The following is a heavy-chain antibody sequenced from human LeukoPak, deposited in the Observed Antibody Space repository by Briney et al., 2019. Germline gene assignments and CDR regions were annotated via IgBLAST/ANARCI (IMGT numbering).Heavy chain of an antibody. D-gene: IGHD6-13*01. J-gene: IGHJ5*02. V-gene: IGHV1-2*02. CDR1: GYTFTGYY. Sequence: GASVKVPCKASGYTFTGYYMNWVRQTPGQGLEWMGWINPNSGRTNYAHNFQGRVTLTRDPSISTAYMELTGLTSNDTGVYYCARTREYSSTWFFPPFDPWGQGTLVTVSS. CDR2: INPNSGRT. CDR3: ARTREYSSTWFFPPFDP.